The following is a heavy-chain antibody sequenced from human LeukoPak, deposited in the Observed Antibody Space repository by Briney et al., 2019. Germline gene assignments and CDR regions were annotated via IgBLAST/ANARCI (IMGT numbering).Heavy chain of an antibody. CDR3: VKVRGYSYGYFDY. CDR2: IKEDGSKK. D-gene: IGHD5-18*01. J-gene: IGHJ4*02. CDR1: GFTFSRYW. V-gene: IGHV3-7*03. Sequence: GGSLRLSCAASGFTFSRYWMTWVRQAPGKGLEWVANIKEDGSKKNYVDSVKGRFTISRDNAENKVYLQMNSLRAEDTALYYCVKVRGYSYGYFDYWGQGTLVTVSS.